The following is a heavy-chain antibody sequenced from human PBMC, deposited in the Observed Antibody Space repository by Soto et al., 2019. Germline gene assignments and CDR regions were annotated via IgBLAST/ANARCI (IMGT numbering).Heavy chain of an antibody. Sequence: GESLKISCKGSGYSFTSYWIGWVRQMPGKGLEWMGIIYPGDSDTRYSPSFQGQVTISADKSISTAYLQWSSLKASDTAMYYCARLNDYYDSSGYRPYYYYGMDVWGQGTTVTVSS. CDR1: GYSFTSYW. J-gene: IGHJ6*02. CDR2: IYPGDSDT. CDR3: ARLNDYYDSSGYRPYYYYGMDV. V-gene: IGHV5-51*01. D-gene: IGHD3-22*01.